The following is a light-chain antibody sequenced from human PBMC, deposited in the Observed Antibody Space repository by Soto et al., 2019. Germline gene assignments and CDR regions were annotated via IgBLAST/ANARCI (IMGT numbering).Light chain of an antibody. CDR3: HQYAASPLT. Sequence: EIVLTQSPGTLSLSPGESTTLSCRASQSVGRNFLAWYQQKPGRAPRLLIHGASYRATGVPDRFSGSGSGTDFTLTISSLESEDVAVYYCHQYAASPLTFGGGTKVEIK. V-gene: IGKV3-20*01. CDR2: GAS. CDR1: QSVGRNF. J-gene: IGKJ4*01.